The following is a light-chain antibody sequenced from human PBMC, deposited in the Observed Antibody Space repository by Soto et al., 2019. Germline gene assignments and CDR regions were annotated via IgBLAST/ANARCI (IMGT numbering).Light chain of an antibody. J-gene: IGKJ2*01. V-gene: IGKV1-5*01. CDR2: DAS. CDR3: QQTYSTFPFT. Sequence: DIQMTQSPSTLSASVGDRVTITCRASQSISSWLAWYQQKPGKAPKLLIYDASSLESGVPSRFSGSGSGTEFTLTISSLQPEDFASYYCQQTYSTFPFTFGQGTKLEIQ. CDR1: QSISSW.